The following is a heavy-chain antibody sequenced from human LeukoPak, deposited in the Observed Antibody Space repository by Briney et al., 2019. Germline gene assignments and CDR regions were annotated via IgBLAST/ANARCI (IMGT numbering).Heavy chain of an antibody. J-gene: IGHJ3*02. V-gene: IGHV4-34*01. D-gene: IGHD3-9*01. CDR2: INHSGST. CDR3: ASDYDNDAFDI. Sequence: PSETLSLTCAVYGGSFSGYYWSWIRQPPGKGLEWIGEINHSGSTNYNPSLKSRVTISVDTSKNQFSLKLSSVTAADTAVYYCASDYDNDAFDIWAKGQWSPSLQ. CDR1: GGSFSGYY.